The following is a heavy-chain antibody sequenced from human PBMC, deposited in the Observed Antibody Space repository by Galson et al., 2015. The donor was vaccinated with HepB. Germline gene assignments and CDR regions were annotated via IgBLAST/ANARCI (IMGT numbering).Heavy chain of an antibody. CDR1: VFSLSNARMG. CDR3: ARIPDYGGYFDY. J-gene: IGHJ4*02. Sequence: PALVKPTQTLTLTCTVSVFSLSNARMGVSWIRQPPGKALEWLAHIFSNDEKSYSTSLKSRLTISKDTSKSQVVLTMTNMDPVDTATYYCARIPDYGGYFDYWGQGTLVTVSS. CDR2: IFSNDEK. V-gene: IGHV2-26*01. D-gene: IGHD4-23*01.